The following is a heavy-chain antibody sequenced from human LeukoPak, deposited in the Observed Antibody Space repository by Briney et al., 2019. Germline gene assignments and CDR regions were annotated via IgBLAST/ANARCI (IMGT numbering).Heavy chain of an antibody. CDR1: GFIFSDYY. V-gene: IGHV3-11*05. CDR2: ISTSGSYT. J-gene: IGHJ3*02. CDR3: AKEGYGGYYAFDI. Sequence: PGGSLRLSCAASGFIFSDYYMSWVRQAPGKGLEWVSYISTSGSYTNYADSVKGRFTISRDNAKNSLYLQMNSLRADDTAMYYCAKEGYGGYYAFDIWGQGTMVTVSS. D-gene: IGHD5-12*01.